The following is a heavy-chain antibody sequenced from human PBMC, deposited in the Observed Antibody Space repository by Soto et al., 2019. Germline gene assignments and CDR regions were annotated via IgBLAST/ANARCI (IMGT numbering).Heavy chain of an antibody. Sequence: EVQLLESGGGLVQPGGSLRLSCAASGFTFSSYAMSWVRQAPGKGLEWVSAISGSGGSTYYADSVKGRFTISRDNSKNTLYLQMNSLRAEDTAVYYCAGGYCTNGVCWGYFDYWGQGTLVTVSS. CDR3: AGGYCTNGVCWGYFDY. J-gene: IGHJ4*02. V-gene: IGHV3-23*01. CDR2: ISGSGGST. CDR1: GFTFSSYA. D-gene: IGHD2-8*01.